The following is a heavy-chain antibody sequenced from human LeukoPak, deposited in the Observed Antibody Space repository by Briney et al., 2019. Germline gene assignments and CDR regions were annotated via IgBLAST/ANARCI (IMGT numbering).Heavy chain of an antibody. Sequence: PTGGSLRLSCAASGFTFSSYGMHWVRQAPGKGLEWVAIMSYDGSNKYYAASVKGRFTISRANSKNTLYLQMNSLGAEDTAVYYCAKEPYTSGWHYGLDVWGQGTTVTVSS. CDR2: MSYDGSNK. D-gene: IGHD6-19*01. J-gene: IGHJ6*02. CDR1: GFTFSSYG. CDR3: AKEPYTSGWHYGLDV. V-gene: IGHV3-30*18.